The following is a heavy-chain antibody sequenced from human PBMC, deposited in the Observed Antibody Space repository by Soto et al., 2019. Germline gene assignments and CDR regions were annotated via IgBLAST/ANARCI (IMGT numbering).Heavy chain of an antibody. J-gene: IGHJ6*02. CDR3: ANSVEWGDYYYYYGMDV. D-gene: IGHD1-26*01. CDR2: ISGSGGST. Sequence: GGSLRLSCAASGFTFSSYAMSWVRQAPGKGLEWVSAISGSGGSTYYADSVKGRFTISRDNSKNTLYLQMNSLRAEDTAVYYCANSVEWGDYYYYYGMDVWGQGTTVTVSS. CDR1: GFTFSSYA. V-gene: IGHV3-23*01.